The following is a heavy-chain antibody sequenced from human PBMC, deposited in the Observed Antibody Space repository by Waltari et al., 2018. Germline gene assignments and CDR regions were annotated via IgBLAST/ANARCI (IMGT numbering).Heavy chain of an antibody. D-gene: IGHD4-4*01. Sequence: QVQLQESGPGLVKSSQTLSLTCTVSGGSISSGGYYWSWIRQHPGKGLEWIGYIYYSGSTNYNPSLKSRGTRAVDTSKNQVTLKRSSVTAADTAVYYCARRMTTVTPTYYYYYMDVWGKGTTVTVSS. CDR3: ARRMTTVTPTYYYYYMDV. CDR1: GGSISSGGYY. V-gene: IGHV4-31*03. CDR2: IYYSGST. J-gene: IGHJ6*03.